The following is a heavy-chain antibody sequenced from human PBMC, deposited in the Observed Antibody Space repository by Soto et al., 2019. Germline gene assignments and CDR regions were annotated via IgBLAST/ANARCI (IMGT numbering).Heavy chain of an antibody. V-gene: IGHV1-24*01. CDR2: FDPEDGET. J-gene: IGHJ3*02. CDR1: GDTITELY. CDR3: APGSQILGASTVGAFDI. Sequence: AAVKIPCKVAGDTITELYKHWWRREPGEGREGMGGFDPEDGETIYAQKFKGRVTMTEDTSTDTAYMELSSLRDEDTALYSCAPGSQILGASTVGAFDIWGQGTMVTVSS. D-gene: IGHD1-26*01.